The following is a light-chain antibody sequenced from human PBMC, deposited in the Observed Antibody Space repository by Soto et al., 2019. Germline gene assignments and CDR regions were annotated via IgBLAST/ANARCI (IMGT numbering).Light chain of an antibody. Sequence: QSVLTQPPSASGTPGQRVTICCSGSSSNIGTYYVYWFQQLPGTAPKLLIYRNNERPSGVPDRFSGSKSGTSGSLAISGLRSEDEADYYCAAWDDSLSGVVFGVGTKLTVL. J-gene: IGLJ2*01. CDR1: SSNIGTYY. V-gene: IGLV1-47*01. CDR3: AAWDDSLSGVV. CDR2: RNN.